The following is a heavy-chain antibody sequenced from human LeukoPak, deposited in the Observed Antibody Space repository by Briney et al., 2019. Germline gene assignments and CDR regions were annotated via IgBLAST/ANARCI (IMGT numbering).Heavy chain of an antibody. CDR2: ISAYNGNT. Sequence: ASVKVSCTASGYTFTSYGISWVRQAPGQGLEWMGWISAYNGNTNYAQKLQGRVTMTTDTSTSTTYMELRSLRSDDTAVYYCARDLESYYYYYMDVWGKGTTVTVSS. CDR3: ARDLESYYYYYMDV. CDR1: GYTFTSYG. J-gene: IGHJ6*03. D-gene: IGHD1-1*01. V-gene: IGHV1-18*01.